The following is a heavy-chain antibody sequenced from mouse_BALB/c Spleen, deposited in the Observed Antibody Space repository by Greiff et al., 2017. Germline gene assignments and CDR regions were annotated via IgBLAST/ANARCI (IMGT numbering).Heavy chain of an antibody. J-gene: IGHJ3*01. CDR1: GFTFSDYG. D-gene: IGHD2-3*01. CDR3: ARGGWAPSQAWFAY. V-gene: IGHV5-15*02. CDR2: ISNLAYSI. Sequence: EVKLVESGGGLVQPGGSRKLSCEASGFTFSDYGMAWVRQAPGKGTEWVAFISNLAYSIYYADTVTGRFTSSRVNAKNTLYLEMSSLRSEDTAMYYGARGGWAPSQAWFAYWGQGTLVTVSA.